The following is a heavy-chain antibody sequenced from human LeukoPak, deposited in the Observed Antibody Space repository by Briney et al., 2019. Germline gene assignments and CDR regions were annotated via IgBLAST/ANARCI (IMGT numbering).Heavy chain of an antibody. Sequence: SETLSLTCTVSGGSISSSNYYWSWIRQPAGKGLEWIGRIYTSGSTNYNPSLKSRVTMSVDTSKNQFSLKLSSVTAADTAVYYCARVGSGWYDGDAFDIWGQGTMVTVSS. V-gene: IGHV4-61*02. CDR1: GGSISSSNYY. D-gene: IGHD6-19*01. CDR2: IYTSGST. J-gene: IGHJ3*02. CDR3: ARVGSGWYDGDAFDI.